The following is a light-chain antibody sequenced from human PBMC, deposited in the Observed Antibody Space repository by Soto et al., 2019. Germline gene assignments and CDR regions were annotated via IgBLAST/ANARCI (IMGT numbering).Light chain of an antibody. J-gene: IGLJ3*02. Sequence: QSALTQPASVSGSPGQWITISCTGTSSDVGGYNYVSWYQQQPGKAPKLMIYEVSNRPSGVSNRFSGSKSGNTDSLTISGLQAEAEADYYCSSYTSSPAWVFGGGTKLTV. V-gene: IGLV2-14*01. CDR2: EVS. CDR3: SSYTSSPAWV. CDR1: SSDVGGYNY.